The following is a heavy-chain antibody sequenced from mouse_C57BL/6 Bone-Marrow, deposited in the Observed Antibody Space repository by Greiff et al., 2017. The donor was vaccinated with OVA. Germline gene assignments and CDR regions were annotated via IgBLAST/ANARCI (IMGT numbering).Heavy chain of an antibody. J-gene: IGHJ2*01. CDR1: GFTFSDYY. Sequence: EVNLVESGGGLVQPGGSLKLSCAASGFTFSDYYMYWVRQTPEKRLEWVAYISNGGGSTYYPDTVKGRFTISRDNAKNTLYLQMSRLKSEDTAMYYCARQSTTAYYFDYWGQGTTLTVSS. CDR3: ARQSTTAYYFDY. CDR2: ISNGGGST. D-gene: IGHD1-2*01. V-gene: IGHV5-12*01.